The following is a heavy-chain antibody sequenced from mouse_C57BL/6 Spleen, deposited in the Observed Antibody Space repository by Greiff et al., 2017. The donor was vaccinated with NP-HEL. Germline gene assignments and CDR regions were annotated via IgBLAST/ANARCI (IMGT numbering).Heavy chain of an antibody. Sequence: QVQLQQSGPELVKPGASVKISCKASGYAFSSSWMNWVKQRPGKGLEWIGRIYPGDGDTNYNGKFKGKATLTADKSSSTAYMQLSSLTSEDSAVYFCATYLISDFDYWGQGTTLTVSS. CDR3: ATYLISDFDY. CDR1: GYAFSSSW. J-gene: IGHJ2*01. CDR2: IYPGDGDT. D-gene: IGHD5-5*01. V-gene: IGHV1-82*01.